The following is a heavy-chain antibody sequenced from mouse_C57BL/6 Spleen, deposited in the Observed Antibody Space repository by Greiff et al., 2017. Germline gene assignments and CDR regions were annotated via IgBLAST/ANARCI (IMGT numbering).Heavy chain of an antibody. CDR1: GYTFTSYW. D-gene: IGHD2-5*01. CDR2: IHPNSGST. V-gene: IGHV1-64*01. CDR3: ARENSNPWFAY. J-gene: IGHJ3*01. Sequence: QVQLQQPGAELVKPGASVKLSCKASGYTFTSYWMHWVKQRPGQGLEWIGMIHPNSGSTNYNEKFKSKATLTVDKSSSTAYMQLSSLTSEDSAVYYCARENSNPWFAYWGQGTLVTVSA.